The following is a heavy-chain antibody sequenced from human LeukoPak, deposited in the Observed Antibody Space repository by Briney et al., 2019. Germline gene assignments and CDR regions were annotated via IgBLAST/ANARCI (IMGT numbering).Heavy chain of an antibody. Sequence: SETLSLTCTVSGGSISSSSYYWGWIRQPPGKGLEWIRSIYYSGSAYYNVPLMSRVVLSVDTSKNQFSLKLTSVTAADTAMYFCVRERTEGYYDNSGSFDYWGQGILVTVSS. V-gene: IGHV4-39*07. CDR1: GGSISSSSYY. J-gene: IGHJ4*02. CDR2: IYYSGSA. CDR3: VRERTEGYYDNSGSFDY. D-gene: IGHD3-22*01.